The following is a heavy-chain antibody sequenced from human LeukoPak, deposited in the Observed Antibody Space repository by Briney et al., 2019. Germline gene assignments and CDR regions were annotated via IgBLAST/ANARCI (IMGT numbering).Heavy chain of an antibody. Sequence: GGSLRLSCAASGFTFSSYTIKWVRQAPGKGLEWVSEISGSGDNTYYADSVKGRFTISRDNSKNTLYLQMNSLRDKDTAVYYCAKDRAYCSSSTCLDQDFWGQGTLVTVSS. CDR1: GFTFSSYT. J-gene: IGHJ4*02. V-gene: IGHV3-23*01. D-gene: IGHD2/OR15-2a*01. CDR2: ISGSGDNT. CDR3: AKDRAYCSSSTCLDQDF.